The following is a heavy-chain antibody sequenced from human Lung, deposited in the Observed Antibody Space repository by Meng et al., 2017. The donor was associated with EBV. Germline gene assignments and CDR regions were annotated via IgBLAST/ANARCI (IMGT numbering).Heavy chain of an antibody. J-gene: IGHJ5*02. Sequence: QAQWQESGPGLGKPSQTLSLTCTVSGGSIRFGDYYWSWSRQPPGKGLEWIGYIYDSGSTSYNPSLMSRVTISVDTSRNQFSLKLTSVTAADTAVYYCAREYSSSSGLPGPWGQGTLVTVSS. CDR1: GGSIRFGDYY. CDR2: IYDSGST. D-gene: IGHD6-6*01. CDR3: AREYSSSSGLPGP. V-gene: IGHV4-30-4*08.